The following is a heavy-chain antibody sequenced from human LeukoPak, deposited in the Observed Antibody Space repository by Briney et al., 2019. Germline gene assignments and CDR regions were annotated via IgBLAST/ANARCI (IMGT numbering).Heavy chain of an antibody. V-gene: IGHV1-69*05. J-gene: IGHJ4*02. CDR2: IIPIFGTA. Sequence: PVKASCKASGGTFSSYAISWVRQAPGQGLEWMGRIIPIFGTANYAQKFQGRVTITTDESTSTAYMELSSLRSEDTAVYYCARDQGGYSYGYVDYWGQGTLVTVSS. CDR1: GGTFSSYA. CDR3: ARDQGGYSYGYVDY. D-gene: IGHD5-18*01.